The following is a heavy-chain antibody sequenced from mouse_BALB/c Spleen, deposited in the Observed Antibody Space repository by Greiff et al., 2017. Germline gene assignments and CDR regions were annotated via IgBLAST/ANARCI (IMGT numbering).Heavy chain of an antibody. CDR3: ARDNDYDAMDY. CDR2: IRNKANGYTT. V-gene: IGHV7-3*02. Sequence: EVMLVESGGGLVQPGGSLRLSCATSGFTFTDYYMSWVRQPPGKALEWLGFIRNKANGYTTEYSASVKGRFTISRDNSQSILYLQMNTLRAEDSATYYCARDNDYDAMDYWGQGTSVTVSS. CDR1: GFTFTDYY. J-gene: IGHJ4*01.